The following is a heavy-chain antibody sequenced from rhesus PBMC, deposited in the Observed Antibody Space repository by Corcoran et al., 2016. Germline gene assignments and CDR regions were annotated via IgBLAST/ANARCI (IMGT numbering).Heavy chain of an antibody. CDR1: GYIFTDHY. CDR2: IHPRPGGT. V-gene: IGHV1-138*01. D-gene: IGHD6-31*01. CDR3: ERDLGWGSFDY. Sequence: QVQLVQPGAGVKKPGSSVKDSCKASGYIFTDHYIHWVRQAPGQGLEWGWVAGIHPRPGGTRYAQEFQGSGSMTRHTSTSTVNMDLSSLRSEDTAVYYCERDLGWGSFDYWCQGVLVTVSS. J-gene: IGHJ4*01.